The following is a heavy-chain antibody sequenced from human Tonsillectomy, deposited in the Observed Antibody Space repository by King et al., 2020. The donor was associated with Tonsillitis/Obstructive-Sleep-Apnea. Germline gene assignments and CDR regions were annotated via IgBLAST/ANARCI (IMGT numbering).Heavy chain of an antibody. CDR3: SREWGSYAFDI. J-gene: IGHJ3*02. V-gene: IGHV1-46*02. CDR2: INPSGGST. Sequence: QLVQSGAEVKKPGASVKVSCKASGYTFNSYYMHWVRQAPGQGLEWMGIINPSGGSTSYAQKFQGRVTSTRDTSTSTVAMELSGLTSEDTAVYFCSREWGSYAFDIWGQGTMVTVSS. D-gene: IGHD3-16*01. CDR1: GYTFNSYY.